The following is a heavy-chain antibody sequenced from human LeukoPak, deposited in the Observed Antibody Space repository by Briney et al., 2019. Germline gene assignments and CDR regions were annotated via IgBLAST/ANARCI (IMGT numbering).Heavy chain of an antibody. D-gene: IGHD2-2*01. V-gene: IGHV4-38-2*01. CDR3: ARQRYWSSSSCSFFDS. CDR1: DYSISSSYY. J-gene: IGHJ4*02. Sequence: PSETLSLTCGVSDYSISSSYYWGWIRQPPGKGLEWIGSIYHSGSTSYNPSLSSRVTVSVDTSRNQFSLKLSSVTAAGTAVYYCARQRYWSSSSCSFFDSWGQGTLVTVSS. CDR2: IYHSGST.